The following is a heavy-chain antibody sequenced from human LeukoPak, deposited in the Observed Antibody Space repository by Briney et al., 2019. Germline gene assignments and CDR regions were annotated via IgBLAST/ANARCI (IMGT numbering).Heavy chain of an antibody. Sequence: SETLSLTCAVYGGSFSGYYWIWIRQPPGKGLEWIGEINHSGSTNYNPSLKSRVTISVDTSKNQFSLKLSSVTAADTAVYYCARAVSVGVPAAILDYWGQGTLVTVSS. J-gene: IGHJ4*02. D-gene: IGHD2-2*02. V-gene: IGHV4-34*01. CDR1: GGSFSGYY. CDR2: INHSGST. CDR3: ARAVSVGVPAAILDY.